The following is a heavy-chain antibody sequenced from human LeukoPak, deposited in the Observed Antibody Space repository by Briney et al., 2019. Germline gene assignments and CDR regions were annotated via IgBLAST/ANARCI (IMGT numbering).Heavy chain of an antibody. CDR2: IWSDGSKK. D-gene: IGHD3-10*01. CDR3: ARTQGRFFGSGSYKGIDS. J-gene: IGHJ4*02. V-gene: IGHV3-33*08. Sequence: GGSLRLSCAASGFTFSDYYMTWIRQAPGKGLEWVALIWSDGSKKYHADSVQGRFTISRDNSKDTLYLQMDSLRAEDTAVYYCARTQGRFFGSGSYKGIDSWGQGTQVTVSS. CDR1: GFTFSDYY.